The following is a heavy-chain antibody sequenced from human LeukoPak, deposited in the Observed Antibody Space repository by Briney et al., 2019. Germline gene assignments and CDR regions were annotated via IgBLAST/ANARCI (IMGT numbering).Heavy chain of an antibody. J-gene: IGHJ4*02. D-gene: IGHD2-15*01. CDR1: GGPFSGYY. CDR3: ARGSGGSCYYDY. Sequence: PSETLSLTCAVYGGPFSGYYWSWIRQPPGKGLEWIGEINHSGSTNYNPSLKSRVNISVDTSKNQFSMKLSSVTAADTAVYYCARGSGGSCYYDYWGQGTLVTVSS. V-gene: IGHV4-34*01. CDR2: INHSGST.